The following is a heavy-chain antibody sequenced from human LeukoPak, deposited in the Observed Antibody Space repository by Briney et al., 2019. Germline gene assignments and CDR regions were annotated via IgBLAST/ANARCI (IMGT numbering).Heavy chain of an antibody. CDR3: AKGVRTTMVRGAFDI. V-gene: IGHV3-74*01. J-gene: IGHJ3*02. D-gene: IGHD3-10*01. CDR2: INSDGSST. Sequence: GGSLRLSCAASGFTFSSYWMHWVRQAPGKGLVWVSRINSDGSSTSYADSVKGRFTISRDNAKNSLYLQMNSLRAEDTALYYCAKGVRTTMVRGAFDIWGQGTMVTVSS. CDR1: GFTFSSYW.